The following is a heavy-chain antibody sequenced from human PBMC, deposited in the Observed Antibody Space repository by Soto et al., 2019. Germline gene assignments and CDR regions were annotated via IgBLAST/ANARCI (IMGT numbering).Heavy chain of an antibody. J-gene: IGHJ4*02. D-gene: IGHD3-10*01. CDR2: IYYSGST. CDR1: GGSISSGDYY. CDR3: ARESVTMVRGVNTPFDY. V-gene: IGHV4-30-4*01. Sequence: QVQLQESGPGLVKPSQTLSLTCTVSGGSISSGDYYWSWIRQPPGNGLEWIGYIYYSGSTYYNPSLKSRVTISVDTSKNQFSLKLSSVTAADTAVYYCARESVTMVRGVNTPFDYWGQGTLVTVSS.